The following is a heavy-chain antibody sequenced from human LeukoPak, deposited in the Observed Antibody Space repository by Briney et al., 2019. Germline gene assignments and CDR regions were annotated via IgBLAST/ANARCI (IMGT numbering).Heavy chain of an antibody. CDR3: ARVMGTTPRLDY. Sequence: SETLSLTCAVSGGSISSSNWWSWVRQPPGKGLEWIGDIYHSGSTNYNPSLKSRVTISVDKSKNQFSLKLNSVTAADTAVYYCARVMGTTPRLDYWGQGTLVTVPS. CDR1: GGSISSSNW. V-gene: IGHV4-4*02. J-gene: IGHJ4*02. D-gene: IGHD1-7*01. CDR2: IYHSGST.